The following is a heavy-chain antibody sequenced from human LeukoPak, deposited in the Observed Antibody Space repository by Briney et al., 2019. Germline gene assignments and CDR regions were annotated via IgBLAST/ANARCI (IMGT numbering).Heavy chain of an antibody. Sequence: SETLSLICTVSGDSISSSSYYWGWIRQPPGKGLEWIGSVYYTGSTYYNPSLKSRVTISVDTSKKQFSLKVNSVTAADTAAYYCARSPVLVWFGEKFEADYWGQGTLVTVSS. CDR3: ARSPVLVWFGEKFEADY. CDR1: GDSISSSSYY. D-gene: IGHD3-10*01. V-gene: IGHV4-39*01. J-gene: IGHJ4*02. CDR2: VYYTGST.